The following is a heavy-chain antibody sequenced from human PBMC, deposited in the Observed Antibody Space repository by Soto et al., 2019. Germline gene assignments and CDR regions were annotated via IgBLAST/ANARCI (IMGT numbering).Heavy chain of an antibody. D-gene: IGHD3-10*01. CDR1: GFTFSSYW. CDR2: IKQDGSDK. V-gene: IGHV3-7*01. J-gene: IGHJ5*02. CDR3: ARPFWHLVRSNGFDP. Sequence: EVQLVESGGGLVQPGGSLRLSCAASGFTFSSYWMSWVRQAPGKGLEWVANIKQDGSDKYYVDSVKGRFTISRDNAKNSLYLQMNSLRAEDTAVYYCARPFWHLVRSNGFDPWGQGTLVTVSS.